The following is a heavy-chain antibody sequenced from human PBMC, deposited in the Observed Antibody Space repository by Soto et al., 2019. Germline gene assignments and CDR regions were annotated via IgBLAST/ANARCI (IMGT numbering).Heavy chain of an antibody. CDR2: IYWDDDK. V-gene: IGHV2-5*02. J-gene: IGHJ4*02. D-gene: IGHD3-9*01. Sequence: QITLKESSPTLVKPTQTLTLTCTFSGFSLSTRGVGVGWIRQPPGKALEWLALIYWDDDKRYSPSLRNRLTITKNPTKHPVVLTMTTVDPVDTGTYYCANLDDILSGFSPYFDYWGQGTLVTVSS. CDR3: ANLDDILSGFSPYFDY. CDR1: GFSLSTRGVG.